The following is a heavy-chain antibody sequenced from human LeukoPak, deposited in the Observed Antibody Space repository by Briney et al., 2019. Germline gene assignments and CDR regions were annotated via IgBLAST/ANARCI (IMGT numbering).Heavy chain of an antibody. CDR3: ARGEVATILYYYYYYMDV. CDR2: INSDGSST. V-gene: IGHV3-74*01. CDR1: GFTFSSYW. Sequence: PGGSLRLSCAASGFTFSSYWMHWVRQAPGKGLVWVSRINSDGSSTSYADSVKGRFTISRDNAKNTLYLQMNSLRAEDTAVYYCARGEVATILYYYYYYMDVWGKGTTVTVSS. J-gene: IGHJ6*03. D-gene: IGHD5-12*01.